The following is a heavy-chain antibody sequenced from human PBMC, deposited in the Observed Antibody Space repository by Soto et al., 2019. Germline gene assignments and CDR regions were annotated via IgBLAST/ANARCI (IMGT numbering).Heavy chain of an antibody. J-gene: IGHJ3*01. D-gene: IGHD6-19*01. CDR3: VREGSGWNSRGYFDF. Sequence: GGSLRLSCAASGFTFSNYAMNWVRQAPGKGLECVSVISGSGGSAYYADSVQGRFTISRDNSKNTLYMQMNSLRDEDTAIYYCVREGSGWNSRGYFDFWGRGTMVTVS. V-gene: IGHV3-23*01. CDR1: GFTFSNYA. CDR2: ISGSGGSA.